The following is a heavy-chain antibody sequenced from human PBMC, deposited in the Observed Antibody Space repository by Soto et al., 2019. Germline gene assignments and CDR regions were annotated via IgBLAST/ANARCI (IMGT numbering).Heavy chain of an antibody. Sequence: QVKLVESGGGVVQPGRSLRLSCAASGFTFSSYAMQWVRQAPGKGLEGVAIISYDGSNKYYADSVKGRFTISRDNSKNTLSLQMNSLRAEDTAVYYCVRDLSSGYDSWGQGTQVTVSS. CDR1: GFTFSSYA. D-gene: IGHD3-22*01. CDR2: ISYDGSNK. V-gene: IGHV3-30-3*01. CDR3: VRDLSSGYDS. J-gene: IGHJ5*01.